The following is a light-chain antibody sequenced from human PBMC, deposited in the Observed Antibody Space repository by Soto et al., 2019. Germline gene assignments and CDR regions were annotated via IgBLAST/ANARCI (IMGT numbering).Light chain of an antibody. CDR2: NNY. V-gene: IGLV1-44*01. CDR1: SSNIGSNT. J-gene: IGLJ3*02. Sequence: QSVLTQPPSASGTPGQRVTISCSGSSSNIGSNTVNWYQQLPGTAPKLLIYNNYYRPSGVTDRISASKSGTSASLAISGLQSDDEADYYCAAWDDSLNGPVFGGRTKLTVL. CDR3: AAWDDSLNGPV.